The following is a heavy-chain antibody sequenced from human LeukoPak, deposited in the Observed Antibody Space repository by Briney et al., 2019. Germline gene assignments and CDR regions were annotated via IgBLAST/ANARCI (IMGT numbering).Heavy chain of an antibody. CDR3: ARDLYYDFWSGHSYYYYYMDV. J-gene: IGHJ6*03. CDR2: ISSSSSYI. D-gene: IGHD3-3*01. V-gene: IGHV3-21*01. CDR1: GFTFSSYS. Sequence: GGSLRLSCAASGFTFSSYSMNWVRQAPGKGLEWVSSISSSSSYIYYADSVKGRFTISRDNAKNSLYLQMNSLRAEDTAVYYCARDLYYDFWSGHSYYYYYMDVWGKGTTVTISS.